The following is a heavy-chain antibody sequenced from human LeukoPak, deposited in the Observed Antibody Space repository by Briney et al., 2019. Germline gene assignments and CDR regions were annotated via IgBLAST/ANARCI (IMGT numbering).Heavy chain of an antibody. D-gene: IGHD3-22*01. Sequence: GGSLRLSCAASGFTFSSYAMSWVRQAPGKGLEWVSAISGSGGTTYYADSVKGRFTISRDNSKNTLHLQMNSLRAEDTAVYYCAKDDYYDSSGIITHFDYWGQGTLVTVSS. CDR3: AKDDYYDSSGIITHFDY. CDR1: GFTFSSYA. J-gene: IGHJ4*02. V-gene: IGHV3-23*01. CDR2: ISGSGGTT.